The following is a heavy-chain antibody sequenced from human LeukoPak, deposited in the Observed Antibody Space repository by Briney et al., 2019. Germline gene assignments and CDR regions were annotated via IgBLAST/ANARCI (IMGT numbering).Heavy chain of an antibody. CDR2: IYPGYSDA. D-gene: IGHD6-13*01. V-gene: IGHV5-51*01. CDR1: GYSFTSYW. J-gene: IGHJ5*02. Sequence: GESLKISCKGSGYSFTSYWIGWVRQMPGKGLEWMGIIYPGYSDAKYSPSFQGQVTLSVDASISTAYLQLSGLRASDTAIYYCVRFALTSSLDHWGRGTLVTVSS. CDR3: VRFALTSSLDH.